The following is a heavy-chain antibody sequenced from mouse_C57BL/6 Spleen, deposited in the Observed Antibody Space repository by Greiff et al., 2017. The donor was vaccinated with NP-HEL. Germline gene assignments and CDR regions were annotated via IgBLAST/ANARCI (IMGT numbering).Heavy chain of an antibody. V-gene: IGHV1-19*01. CDR3: AGGSYGSRDAMDY. J-gene: IGHJ4*01. CDR1: GYTFTDYY. D-gene: IGHD1-1*01. CDR2: INPYNGGT. Sequence: VQLQQSGPVLVKPGASVKMSCKASGYTFTDYYMNWVKQSHGKSLEWIGVINPYNGGTSYNQKFKGKATLTVDKSSSTAYMELNSLTSEDSAVYYCAGGSYGSRDAMDYWGQGTSVTVSS.